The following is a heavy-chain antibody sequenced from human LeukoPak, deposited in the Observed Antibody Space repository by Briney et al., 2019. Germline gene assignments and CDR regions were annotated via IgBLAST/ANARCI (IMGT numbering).Heavy chain of an antibody. Sequence: GGSPRLSCAASGFTFRDYWMSWVRRAPGKGLEWVANIKQDGSEKNYVDSVKGRFTISRDNAKNSLYLQMNSLRAEDTAVYYCARGGVTTVTYWGQGTLVTVSS. CDR2: IKQDGSEK. CDR1: GFTFRDYW. J-gene: IGHJ4*02. CDR3: ARGGVTTVTY. V-gene: IGHV3-7*01. D-gene: IGHD4-11*01.